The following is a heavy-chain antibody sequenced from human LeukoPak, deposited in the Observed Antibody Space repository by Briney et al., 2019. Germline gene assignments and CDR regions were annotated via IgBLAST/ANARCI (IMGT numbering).Heavy chain of an antibody. CDR1: GGSISSYY. V-gene: IGHV4-59*01. CDR2: IYYSGST. D-gene: IGHD6-6*01. Sequence: SETLSLTCTVSGGSISSYYWSWIRQPPGKGLEWIGYIYYSGSTNYNPSLKSRVTISVDTSKNQFSLKLSSVTAADTAVYYCARADSRSSLFDYWGQGTLVTVSS. J-gene: IGHJ4*02. CDR3: ARADSRSSLFDY.